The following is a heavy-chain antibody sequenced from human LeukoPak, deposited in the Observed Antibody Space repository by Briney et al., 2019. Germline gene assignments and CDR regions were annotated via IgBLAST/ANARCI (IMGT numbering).Heavy chain of an antibody. V-gene: IGHV3-21*01. CDR2: IDPSSTYI. J-gene: IGHJ4*02. CDR1: RFTFSSYT. D-gene: IGHD1-7*01. CDR3: AREDDWNYEDF. Sequence: GGSLRLSCSASRFTFSSYTMNWVRQAPGKGLEWVSSIDPSSTYIYYADSVKGRFTISRDNAQNSLYLQMNSLRAEDTAIYYCAREDDWNYEDFWGQGTLVTVSS.